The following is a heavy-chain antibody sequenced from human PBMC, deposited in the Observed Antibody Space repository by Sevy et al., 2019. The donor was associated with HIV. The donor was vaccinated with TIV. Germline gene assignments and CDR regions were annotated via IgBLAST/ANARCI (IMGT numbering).Heavy chain of an antibody. Sequence: TSGESLKISCKGSGYSFTSHWIGWVRHMPGKGLEWMGIIYPDDSASRYSPSFQGQVTFSADKSISTAYLQWSSLKASDTAMYYCATSRSGYFDSSGYYIYWGQGTLVTVSS. CDR2: IYPDDSAS. CDR3: ATSRSGYFDSSGYYIY. CDR1: GYSFTSHW. V-gene: IGHV5-51*01. J-gene: IGHJ4*02. D-gene: IGHD3-22*01.